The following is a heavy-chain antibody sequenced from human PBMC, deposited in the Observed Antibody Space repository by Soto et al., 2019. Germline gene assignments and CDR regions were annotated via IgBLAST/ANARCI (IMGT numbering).Heavy chain of an antibody. CDR2: ISYDGSNK. CDR3: ARDGILLQLERRGGYYYGMDV. Sequence: GGSLRLSCAASGFTFSSYAMHWVRQAPGKGLEWVAVISYDGSNKYYADSVKGRFTISRDNSKNTLYLQMNSLRAEDTAVYYCARDGILLQLERRGGYYYGMDVWGQGTTVTVSS. V-gene: IGHV3-30-3*01. D-gene: IGHD1-1*01. J-gene: IGHJ6*02. CDR1: GFTFSSYA.